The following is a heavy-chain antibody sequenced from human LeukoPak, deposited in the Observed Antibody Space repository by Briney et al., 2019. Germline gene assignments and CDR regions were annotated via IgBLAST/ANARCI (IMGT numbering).Heavy chain of an antibody. CDR2: INSDGSST. V-gene: IGHV3-74*01. J-gene: IGHJ4*02. Sequence: GGSLRLSCAASGSTFSSYWMHWFRQAPGKGLVWVSRINSDGSSTSYADSVKGRFTISRDNAKNTLYLQVNSLRSEDTAVYYWAINSGSYDYWGQGTLVTVSS. CDR1: GSTFSSYW. D-gene: IGHD1-26*01. CDR3: AINSGSYDY.